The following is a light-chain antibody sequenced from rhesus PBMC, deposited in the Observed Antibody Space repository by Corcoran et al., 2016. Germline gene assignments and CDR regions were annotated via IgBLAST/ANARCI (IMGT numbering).Light chain of an antibody. V-gene: IGKV1-74*01. CDR2: KAS. J-gene: IGKJ4*01. CDR1: ENVNKY. Sequence: DIQMTQSPSSLSASVGDRVTITCRASENVNKYLNWYQQKPGKAPKLLIYKASTLQSGVPSRFSGSGSGTDYIFTISSLQPADVATSYCQHGYGTPLTFGGGTKVEIK. CDR3: QHGYGTPLT.